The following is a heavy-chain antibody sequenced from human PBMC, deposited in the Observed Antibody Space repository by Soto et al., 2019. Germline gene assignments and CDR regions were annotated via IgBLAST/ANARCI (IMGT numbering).Heavy chain of an antibody. CDR3: AKDYGSSRYLFDY. Sequence: SLRLSCAASGFTFINYAMSWVRQAPGEGLEWVSTISGNGANTHYADSVKGRSSISRDNSKNTLYIQMNSLRAEDTAVYYCAKDYGSSRYLFDYWGQGALVTVSS. D-gene: IGHD6-19*01. CDR1: GFTFINYA. CDR2: ISGNGANT. J-gene: IGHJ4*02. V-gene: IGHV3-23*01.